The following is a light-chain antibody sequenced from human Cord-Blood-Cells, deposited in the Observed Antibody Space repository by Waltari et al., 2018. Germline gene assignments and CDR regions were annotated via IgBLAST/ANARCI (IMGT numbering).Light chain of an antibody. CDR2: GNS. J-gene: IGLJ3*02. Sequence: QSVLTQPPSVSGAPGQRVTISCTGSSSNIGAGYDVHWYQQLPGTAPKLLTYGNSTRPSGVPDRFSGSKSGTSASLAITGLQAEDEADHYCQSYDSSLSGWVFGGGTKLTVL. V-gene: IGLV1-40*01. CDR3: QSYDSSLSGWV. CDR1: SSNIGAGYD.